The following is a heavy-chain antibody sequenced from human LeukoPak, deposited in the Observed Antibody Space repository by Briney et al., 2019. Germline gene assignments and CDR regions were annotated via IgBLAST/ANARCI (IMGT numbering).Heavy chain of an antibody. CDR2: INSDGSST. J-gene: IGHJ1*01. CDR1: GFTFSNYW. Sequence: GGCLRLSCAPSGFTFSNYWMHWVRHAPEEGLVWVSRINSDGSSTSYADSVKGRFTITRDNAKNTLYLQMNSLRAEDTAVYYCAAYDSSGYSGKYFQHWGQGTLVTVSS. D-gene: IGHD3-22*01. CDR3: AAYDSSGYSGKYFQH. V-gene: IGHV3-74*01.